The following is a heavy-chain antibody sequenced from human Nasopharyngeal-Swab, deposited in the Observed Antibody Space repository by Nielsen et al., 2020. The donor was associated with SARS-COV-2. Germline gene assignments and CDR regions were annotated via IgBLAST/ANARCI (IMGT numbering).Heavy chain of an antibody. D-gene: IGHD4-23*01. J-gene: IGHJ6*02. Sequence: GESLKISCAASGFTFSSYDMHWVRQATGKGLEWVSAIGTAGDTYYPGSVKGRFTISRENAKNSLYLQMNSLRAGDTAVYYCARAHYGGTYYYYYGMDVWGQGTTVTSP. CDR2: IGTAGDT. V-gene: IGHV3-13*01. CDR1: GFTFSSYD. CDR3: ARAHYGGTYYYYYGMDV.